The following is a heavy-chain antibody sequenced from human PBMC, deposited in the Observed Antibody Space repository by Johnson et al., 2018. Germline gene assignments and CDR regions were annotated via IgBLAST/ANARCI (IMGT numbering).Heavy chain of an antibody. D-gene: IGHD1-7*01. J-gene: IGHJ6*03. CDR3: ARGTRPYYYYSYKDV. Sequence: QVQLVQSGAEVKKPGASVKVSCKASGYTFTSYDINWVRQATGQGLEWMGWMNPNSGNTGYVQKFKGRVTMTRNTSIRKAYMELSSLRTEDTAVYYCARGTRPYYYYSYKDVWGKGTAVTVSS. CDR2: MNPNSGNT. CDR1: GYTFTSYD. V-gene: IGHV1-8*01.